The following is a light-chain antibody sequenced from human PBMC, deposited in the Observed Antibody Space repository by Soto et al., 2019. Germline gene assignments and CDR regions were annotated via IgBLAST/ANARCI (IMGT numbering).Light chain of an antibody. CDR2: ENN. Sequence: QSVLTQPPSVSAAPGQKVTISCSGSSSNLGNNYVSWYQQLPGTAPKVLIYENNIRPSGIPDRFSGSKSGTSATLGITGLQTGDEADYYCGTWDSSRSAEVFGGGTKLTVL. J-gene: IGLJ2*01. CDR1: SSNLGNNY. V-gene: IGLV1-51*02. CDR3: GTWDSSRSAEV.